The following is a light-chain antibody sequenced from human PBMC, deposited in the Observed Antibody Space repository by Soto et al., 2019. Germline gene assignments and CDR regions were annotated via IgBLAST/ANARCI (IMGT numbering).Light chain of an antibody. V-gene: IGLV2-8*01. CDR1: SSDVGGYNY. CDR2: EVS. CDR3: SSYAGSNNYV. Sequence: QSALTQPPSASGSPGQSVTISCTGTSSDVGGYNYVSWYQQHPGKAPKLMIYEVSKRPSGVPDRFPGSMSGNTASLTVSGLQAEDEADYYCSSYAGSNNYVFGTGTKVTVL. J-gene: IGLJ1*01.